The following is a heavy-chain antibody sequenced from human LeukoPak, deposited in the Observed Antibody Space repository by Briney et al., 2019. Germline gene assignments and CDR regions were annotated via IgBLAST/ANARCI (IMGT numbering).Heavy chain of an antibody. V-gene: IGHV4-61*02. D-gene: IGHD3-9*01. CDR3: ARETVRYFDWPIDY. Sequence: SETLSLTCTVSGGSISSGSYYWSWIRQPAGKGLEWIGRIYTSGSTNYNPSLKSRVTISVDTSKNQFSLKLSSVTAADTAVYYCARETVRYFDWPIDYWGQGTLVTVSS. CDR1: GGSISSGSYY. CDR2: IYTSGST. J-gene: IGHJ4*02.